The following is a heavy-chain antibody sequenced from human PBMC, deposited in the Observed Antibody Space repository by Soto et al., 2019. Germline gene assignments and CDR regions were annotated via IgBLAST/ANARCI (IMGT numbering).Heavy chain of an antibody. V-gene: IGHV4-31*03. CDR3: ANMTTVTSDFDY. D-gene: IGHD4-17*01. Sequence: SETLSLTCTVSGGSISSGGYYWSWIRQHPGKGLEWIGYIYYSGSTYYNPSLKSRVTISVDTSKNQFSLKLSSVTAADTAVYYCANMTTVTSDFDYWGQGTLVTVSS. CDR2: IYYSGST. CDR1: GGSISSGGYY. J-gene: IGHJ4*02.